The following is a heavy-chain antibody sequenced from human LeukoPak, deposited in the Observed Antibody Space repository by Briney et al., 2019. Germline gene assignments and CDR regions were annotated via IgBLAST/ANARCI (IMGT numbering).Heavy chain of an antibody. CDR3: ARGPYSYGLNWLDP. D-gene: IGHD5-18*01. Sequence: SINSDGSEGYYAAVVKGRFTISRDNAKNSLYLQMNSLRAEDTAVYYCARGPYSYGLNWLDPWGQGTLVTVSS. CDR2: INSDGSEG. J-gene: IGHJ5*02. V-gene: IGHV3-7*01.